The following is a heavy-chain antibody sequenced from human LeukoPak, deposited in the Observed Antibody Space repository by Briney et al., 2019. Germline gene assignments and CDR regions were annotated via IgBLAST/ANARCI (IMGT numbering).Heavy chain of an antibody. D-gene: IGHD3-16*01. Sequence: PGGSLRLSRAASGFTFSSYAMHWVRQAPGKGLEWLAVISYDGTNKYYADSVKGRFTISRDNSKNTLYLQMNSLRDEDTAVYYCARDQGSLPVWFYYYMDVWGSGTTVTVSS. CDR2: ISYDGTNK. V-gene: IGHV3-30*01. J-gene: IGHJ6*03. CDR3: ARDQGSLPVWFYYYMDV. CDR1: GFTFSSYA.